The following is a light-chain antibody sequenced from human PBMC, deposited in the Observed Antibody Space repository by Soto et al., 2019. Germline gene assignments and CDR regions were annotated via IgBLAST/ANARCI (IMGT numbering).Light chain of an antibody. CDR1: SSDVGGYNY. CDR3: SSYTSSSTYV. V-gene: IGLV2-14*01. CDR2: EVS. Sequence: QSALTQPASVSGSPGQSITISCTGTSSDVGGYNYVSWYQKHPGKAPKLMIYEVSNRPSGVSNRFSGSKSGNTASLTISGLQAEDEADYYCSSYTSSSTYVFGTGTKVTVL. J-gene: IGLJ1*01.